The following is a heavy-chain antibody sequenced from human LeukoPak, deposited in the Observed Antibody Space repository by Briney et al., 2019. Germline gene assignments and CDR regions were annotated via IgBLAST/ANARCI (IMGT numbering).Heavy chain of an antibody. CDR2: VYNSGST. CDR3: ARGLVAAGTFYLDY. D-gene: IGHD6-13*01. Sequence: PSETLSRTCTVSGGSISSYYWSWIRQPPGKGLEWIGYVYNSGSTNYNPSLKSRVTISLDTSKSQFSLKLSSVTAADTAVYYCARGLVAAGTFYLDYWGQGTLVTVSS. V-gene: IGHV4-59*01. CDR1: GGSISSYY. J-gene: IGHJ4*02.